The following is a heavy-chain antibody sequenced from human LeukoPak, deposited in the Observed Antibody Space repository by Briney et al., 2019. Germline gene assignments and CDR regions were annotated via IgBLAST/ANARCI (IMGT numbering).Heavy chain of an antibody. D-gene: IGHD2-2*02. Sequence: GGSLRLSCAASGFTFSDYYMSWIRQAPGKGLEWVSYISSSGSTIYYADSVKGRFTISMDNAKNSLYLQMNSLRAEDTAVYYCARDRAVVVPAAISDGGWFDPWGQGTLVTVSS. V-gene: IGHV3-11*01. CDR1: GFTFSDYY. CDR2: ISSSGSTI. J-gene: IGHJ5*02. CDR3: ARDRAVVVPAAISDGGWFDP.